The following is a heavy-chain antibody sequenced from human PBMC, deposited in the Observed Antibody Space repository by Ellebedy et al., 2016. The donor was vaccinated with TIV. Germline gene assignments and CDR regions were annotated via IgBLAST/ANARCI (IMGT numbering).Heavy chain of an antibody. CDR1: GFTFSYYS. CDR3: ARGSSSRGYFDS. Sequence: GESLKISXAASGFTFSYYSMHWVRQAPGKGLEWVAVISHDGSNKYHAGSVKGRFTISRDDSKNTLYLQMNTLRTEDTALYFCARGSSSRGYFDSWGQGTLVTVSS. J-gene: IGHJ4*02. D-gene: IGHD6-13*01. V-gene: IGHV3-30-3*01. CDR2: ISHDGSNK.